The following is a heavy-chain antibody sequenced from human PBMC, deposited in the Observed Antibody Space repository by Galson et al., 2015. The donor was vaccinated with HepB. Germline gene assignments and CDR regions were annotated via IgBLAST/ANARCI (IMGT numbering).Heavy chain of an antibody. CDR3: ARDLKTVNPVHYFEL. CDR2: INPYNGNS. Sequence: SVKVSCKASGYTFSSSGISWVRQAPGQGLEWMAWINPYNGNSNYAQKLQGRVTVTTDTSANTAYMELRTLRSNDTAVYYCARDLKTVNPVHYFELWGRGTLVTVSS. CDR1: GYTFSSSG. J-gene: IGHJ2*01. D-gene: IGHD1-1*01. V-gene: IGHV1-18*01.